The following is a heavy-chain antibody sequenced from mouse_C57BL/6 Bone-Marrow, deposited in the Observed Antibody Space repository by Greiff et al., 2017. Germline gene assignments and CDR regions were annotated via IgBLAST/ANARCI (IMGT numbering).Heavy chain of an antibody. CDR3: ATGFDY. CDR1: GFTFSVYG. CDR2: ISSGSSTI. Sequence: EVMLVESGGGLVKPGGSLKLSCAASGFTFSVYGMHWVRQAPEKGLEWVAYISSGSSTIYYADTVKGRFTISRDNAKNTLFLQMTSLRSEDTAMYYCATGFDYWGQGTTLTVSS. J-gene: IGHJ2*01. V-gene: IGHV5-17*01.